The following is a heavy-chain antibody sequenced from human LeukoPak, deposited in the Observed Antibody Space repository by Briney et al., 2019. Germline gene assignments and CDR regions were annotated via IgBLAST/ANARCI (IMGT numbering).Heavy chain of an antibody. CDR1: GYTFTSYG. CDR3: ARDPGVAPAAKGYYYYYGMDV. V-gene: IGHV1-18*01. CDR2: ISAYNGNT. J-gene: IGHJ6*02. Sequence: KVSCKASGYTFTSYGISWVRQAPGQGLEWMGWISAYNGNTNYAQKLQGRVTMTTDTSTSTAYMELRSLRSDDTAVYYWARDPGVAPAAKGYYYYYGMDVWGQGTTVTVSS. D-gene: IGHD2-2*01.